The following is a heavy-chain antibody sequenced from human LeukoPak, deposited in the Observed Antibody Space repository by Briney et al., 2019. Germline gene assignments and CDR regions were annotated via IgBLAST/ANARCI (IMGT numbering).Heavy chain of an antibody. CDR2: IYYSGST. CDR3: ASLAMIVVGTAPGY. CDR1: GGSISSSSYY. Sequence: SETLSLTCTVSGGSISSSSYYWGWIRQPPGKGLEWIGSIYYSGSTYYNPSLKSRVTISVDTSKNQFSLKLSPVTAADTAVYYCASLAMIVVGTAPGYWGQGTLVTVSS. D-gene: IGHD3-22*01. J-gene: IGHJ4*02. V-gene: IGHV4-39*01.